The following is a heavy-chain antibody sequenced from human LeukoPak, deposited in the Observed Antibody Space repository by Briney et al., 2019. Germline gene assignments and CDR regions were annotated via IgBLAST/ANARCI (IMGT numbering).Heavy chain of an antibody. CDR1: GFTFSSYA. D-gene: IGHD2-8*02. Sequence: GGSLRLSCAASGFTFSSYAMSWVRQAPGRGLAWVSVISGSDGSTKYVDSVKGRFTISRDNSKNTLYLQMNSLRGEDTAVYFCARGWVVATGGFDMWGQGTMVTVSS. CDR2: ISGSDGST. CDR3: ARGWVVATGGFDM. V-gene: IGHV3-23*01. J-gene: IGHJ3*02.